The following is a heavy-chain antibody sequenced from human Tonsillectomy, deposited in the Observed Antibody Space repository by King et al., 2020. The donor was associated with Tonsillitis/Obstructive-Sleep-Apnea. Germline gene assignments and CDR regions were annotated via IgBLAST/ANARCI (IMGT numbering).Heavy chain of an antibody. J-gene: IGHJ3*02. D-gene: IGHD3-3*01. V-gene: IGHV2-5*02. CDR1: GFSLSTSGVG. CDR3: PPTGLLDHSDAFDI. Sequence: TLKESGPTLVKPTQTLTLTCTFSGFSLSTSGVGVGWIRQPPGKALEWLALIYWDDDKRYSPSLKSRLTITKDTSKNQVVLTMTNMDPVDTATYYCPPTGLLDHSDAFDIWGQGTMVTVSS. CDR2: IYWDDDK.